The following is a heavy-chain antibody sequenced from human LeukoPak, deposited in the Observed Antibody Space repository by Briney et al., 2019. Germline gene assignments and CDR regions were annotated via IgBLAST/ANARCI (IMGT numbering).Heavy chain of an antibody. Sequence: PGGSLRLSCAASGFTFNNAWMSWVRQAPGKGLEWVANIKEDGSDKYYVDSVKGRFTISRDNSKNSLYLQMNSLRAEDTAVYYCARVITVYNDYEEVAEYFQHWGQGTLVIVSS. CDR3: ARVITVYNDYEEVAEYFQH. CDR1: GFTFNNAW. J-gene: IGHJ1*01. CDR2: IKEDGSDK. V-gene: IGHV3-7*01. D-gene: IGHD4-17*01.